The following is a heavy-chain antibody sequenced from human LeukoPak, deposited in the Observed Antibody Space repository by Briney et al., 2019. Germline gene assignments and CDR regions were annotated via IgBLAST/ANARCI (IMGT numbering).Heavy chain of an antibody. D-gene: IGHD5-18*01. J-gene: IGHJ4*02. CDR2: INPYSGDT. CDR1: GYTFTGFY. V-gene: IGHV1-2*02. CDR3: ARRDTTMAFDY. Sequence: ASVKVSCKASGYTFTGFYMHWVRRAPGQGLEWMGWINPYSGDTKYAQKFQGRVTMTRDTSISTAYMELSRLRSDDTAVYYCARRDTTMAFDYWGQGTLVTVSS.